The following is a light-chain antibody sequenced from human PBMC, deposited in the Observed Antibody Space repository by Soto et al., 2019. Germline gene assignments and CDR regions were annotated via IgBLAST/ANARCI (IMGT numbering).Light chain of an antibody. J-gene: IGKJ1*01. CDR3: QQYTNTNNPWM. CDR1: QTITTW. Sequence: IRVTQSPPTLSASVGYRFTITCRASQTITTWMAWYQQKPGKAPKLLVYDASTLQSGVATRFSGSGSGTEFTLIISGLQPEDSATYYCQQYTNTNNPWMFGQGTKGDIK. CDR2: DAS. V-gene: IGKV1-5*01.